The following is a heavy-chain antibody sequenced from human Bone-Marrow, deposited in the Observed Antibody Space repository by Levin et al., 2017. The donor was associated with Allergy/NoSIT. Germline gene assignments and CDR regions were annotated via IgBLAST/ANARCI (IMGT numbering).Heavy chain of an antibody. Sequence: QSGGSLRLSCAASGFTFSDHYMDWVRQAPGKGLEWVGRTRNKANSYTTEYAASVKGRFTISRDDSKNSLYLQMNSLKTEDTAVYYCAKDSPPRNWGQGTLVTVSS. CDR3: AKDSPPRN. CDR1: GFTFSDHY. CDR2: TRNKANSYTT. J-gene: IGHJ4*02. V-gene: IGHV3-72*01.